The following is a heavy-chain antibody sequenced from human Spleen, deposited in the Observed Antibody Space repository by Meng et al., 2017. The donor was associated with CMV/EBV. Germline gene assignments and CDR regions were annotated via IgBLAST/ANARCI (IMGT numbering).Heavy chain of an antibody. D-gene: IGHD2-2*01. CDR3: ARDPDYSSTWGNY. CDR1: GYTFTDFY. CDR2: IVPNTGGT. J-gene: IGHJ4*02. Sequence: ASVKVSCKASGYTFTDFYMHWVRQAPGQGLEWVGWIVPNTGGTNYAQKFQGRVTMTRDTSISTAYMELSSLRSDDTSVYYCARDPDYSSTWGNYWGQGTMVTVSS. V-gene: IGHV1-2*02.